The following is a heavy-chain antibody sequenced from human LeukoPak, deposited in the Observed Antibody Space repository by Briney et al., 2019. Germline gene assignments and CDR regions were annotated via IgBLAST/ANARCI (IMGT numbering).Heavy chain of an antibody. V-gene: IGHV3-13*01. CDR3: VKDHLDWGSSFDY. CDR2: IGIGGDT. CDR1: GFTFRSYD. D-gene: IGHD3-9*01. Sequence: PGGSLRLSCAASGFTFRSYDMHWVRQATGKGLEWVSAIGIGGDTYYPGSVKGRFTISRENAKNSLYLQMNSLRAEDTAIYYCVKDHLDWGSSFDYWGQGALVTVSS. J-gene: IGHJ4*02.